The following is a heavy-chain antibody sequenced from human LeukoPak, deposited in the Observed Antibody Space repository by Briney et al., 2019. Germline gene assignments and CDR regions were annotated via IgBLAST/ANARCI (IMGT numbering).Heavy chain of an antibody. D-gene: IGHD3-22*01. V-gene: IGHV4-61*01. Sequence: SETLSLTCTVSGGSVTRVSNYWTWIRQPPGKGLGWIGYIYSSGSTNYTPSLKSRVTISVDTSKNQFSLKLSSVTAADTAVYYCARRVVVIYGMDVWGQGTTVTVSS. CDR1: GGSVTRVSNY. CDR2: IYSSGST. J-gene: IGHJ6*02. CDR3: ARRVVVIYGMDV.